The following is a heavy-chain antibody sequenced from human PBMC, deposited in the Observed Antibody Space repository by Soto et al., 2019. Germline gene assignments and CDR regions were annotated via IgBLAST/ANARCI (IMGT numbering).Heavy chain of an antibody. D-gene: IGHD4-4*01. CDR2: SYYSGGT. V-gene: IGHV4-39*01. CDR1: GGSISSSGNY. Sequence: SETLSLTCSVSGGSISSSGNYWGWIRQPPGKGLEWIGNSYYSGGTFYNPSLKSRVTISVDSSKNQFSLELSSVTAADTAAYFCASQEGYSNYYYFNGEDFWRHGTTVTVSS. CDR3: ASQEGYSNYYYFNGEDF. J-gene: IGHJ6*02.